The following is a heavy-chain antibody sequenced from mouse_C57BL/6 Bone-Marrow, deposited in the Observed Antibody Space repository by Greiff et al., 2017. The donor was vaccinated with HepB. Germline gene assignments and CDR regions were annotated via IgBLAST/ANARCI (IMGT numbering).Heavy chain of an antibody. J-gene: IGHJ1*03. CDR3: ARAYDYEDFDV. D-gene: IGHD2-4*01. CDR2: INPSSGYT. CDR1: GYTFTSYW. V-gene: IGHV1-7*01. Sequence: VQRVESGAELAKPGASVKLSCKASGYTFTSYWMHWVKQRPGQGLEWIGYINPSSGYTKYNQKFKDKATLTADKSSSTAYMQLSSLTYEDSAVYYCARAYDYEDFDVWGTGTTVTVSS.